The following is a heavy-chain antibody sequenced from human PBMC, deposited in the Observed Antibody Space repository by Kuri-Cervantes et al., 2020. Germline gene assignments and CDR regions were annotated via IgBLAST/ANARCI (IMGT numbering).Heavy chain of an antibody. D-gene: IGHD2-8*01. CDR3: AGLETHCTNGVCYVSALDP. V-gene: IGHV1-69*05. CDR1: GGTFSSYA. J-gene: IGHJ5*02. Sequence: SVKVSCKASGGTFSSYAISWVRQAPGQGLEWMGGIITIFGTANYAQKFQGRVTITTDESTSTAYMELSSLRSEDTAVYYCAGLETHCTNGVCYVSALDPWGQGTLVTVSS. CDR2: IITIFGTA.